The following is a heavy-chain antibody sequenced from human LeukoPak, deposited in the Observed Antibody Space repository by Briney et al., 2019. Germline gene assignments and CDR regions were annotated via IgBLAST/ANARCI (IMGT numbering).Heavy chain of an antibody. D-gene: IGHD6-19*01. CDR1: GFTFSSYG. J-gene: IGHJ6*02. CDR2: ISYDGSNK. CDR3: AKDPRYSSGWYSNQFYYYYYGMDV. V-gene: IGHV3-30*18. Sequence: GGSLRLSCAASGFTFSSYGMHWVRQAPGKGREWVAVISYDGSNKYYADSVKGRFTISRDNSKNTLYLQMNSLRAEDTAVYYCAKDPRYSSGWYSNQFYYYYYGMDVWGQGTTVTVSS.